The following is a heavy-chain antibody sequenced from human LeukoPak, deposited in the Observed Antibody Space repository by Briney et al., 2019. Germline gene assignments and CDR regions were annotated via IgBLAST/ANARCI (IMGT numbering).Heavy chain of an antibody. D-gene: IGHD5-18*01. V-gene: IGHV4-30-2*01. CDR1: GGSISSGGYY. Sequence: SETLSLTCTVSGGSISSGGYYWSWIRQPPGKGLEWIGYIYHSGSTYYNPSLKSRVTISVDRSKNQFSLKLSSVTAADTAVYYCARRNDGYSYGYPYFDYWGQGTLVTVSS. CDR3: ARRNDGYSYGYPYFDY. CDR2: IYHSGST. J-gene: IGHJ4*02.